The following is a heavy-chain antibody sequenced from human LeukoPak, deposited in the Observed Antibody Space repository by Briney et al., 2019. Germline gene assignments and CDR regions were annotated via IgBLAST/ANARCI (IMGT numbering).Heavy chain of an antibody. CDR1: GGSISSNY. J-gene: IGHJ4*02. V-gene: IGHV4-59*08. CDR2: IHYSGST. CDR3: ARHVEYCGGGSCYTLQIDY. Sequence: SETLSLTCTVSGGSISSNYWSWIRQPPGKGLEWIGDIHYSGSTNYNPSLKSRATISVDTSKNQFSLRLSSVTAADTDVYYCARHVEYCGGGSCYTLQIDYWGQGTLVTVSS. D-gene: IGHD2-15*01.